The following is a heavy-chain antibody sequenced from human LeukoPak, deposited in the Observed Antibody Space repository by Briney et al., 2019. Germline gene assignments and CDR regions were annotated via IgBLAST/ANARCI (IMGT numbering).Heavy chain of an antibody. Sequence: GGSLRLSCAASGFAFSRYGIVWVRQAPGRGLEWVSGISGSGGNTYYGDSVKGRFTISRDNSKNTVYLQMNSLRAEDTAVYYCARGSITMVRGVIFWGQGTLVTVSS. CDR3: ARGSITMVRGVIF. CDR2: ISGSGGNT. V-gene: IGHV3-23*01. CDR1: GFAFSRYG. J-gene: IGHJ4*02. D-gene: IGHD3-10*01.